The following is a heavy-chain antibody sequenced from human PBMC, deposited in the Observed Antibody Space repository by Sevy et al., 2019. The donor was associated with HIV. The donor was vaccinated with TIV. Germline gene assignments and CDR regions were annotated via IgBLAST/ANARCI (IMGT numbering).Heavy chain of an antibody. CDR3: ARTGPPGYYYDSSGSDY. CDR1: GFTFSSYS. V-gene: IGHV3-48*01. CDR2: ISSSSSTI. J-gene: IGHJ4*02. D-gene: IGHD3-22*01. Sequence: GGSLRLSCAASGFTFSSYSMNWVRQAPGKGLEWVSYISSSSSTICYADSVKGRFTISRDNAKNSLYLQMNSLRAEDTAVYYCARTGPPGYYYDSSGSDYWGQGTLVTVSS.